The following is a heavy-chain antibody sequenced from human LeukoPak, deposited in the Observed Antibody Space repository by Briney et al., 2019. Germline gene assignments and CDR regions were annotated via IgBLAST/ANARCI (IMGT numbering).Heavy chain of an antibody. V-gene: IGHV3-48*04. CDR1: GFTFSSHS. J-gene: IGHJ4*02. Sequence: GGSLRLSCAASGFTFSSHSMNWVRQAPGKGLEWVSYISSSSRTIHYADSVKGRFTISRDNAKNSLYLQMNSLRAEDTAVYYCAREGGNYYFDYWGQGTLVTVSS. D-gene: IGHD3-16*01. CDR2: ISSSSRTI. CDR3: AREGGNYYFDY.